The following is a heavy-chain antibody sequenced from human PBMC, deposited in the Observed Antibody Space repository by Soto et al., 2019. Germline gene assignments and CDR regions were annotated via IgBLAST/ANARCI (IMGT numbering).Heavy chain of an antibody. J-gene: IGHJ3*01. Sequence: GGSLRLSCAASGFTFSLYPMNWVRQAPGKGMEWLSYISPSNSTIYYADSVKGRFTISRDNAKNSLDLQMNGLRDDDTAVYYCARVGRGFCSSTRCYTDGFDLWGQGTMVTVSS. D-gene: IGHD2-2*01. V-gene: IGHV3-48*02. CDR1: GFTFSLYP. CDR3: ARVGRGFCSSTRCYTDGFDL. CDR2: ISPSNSTI.